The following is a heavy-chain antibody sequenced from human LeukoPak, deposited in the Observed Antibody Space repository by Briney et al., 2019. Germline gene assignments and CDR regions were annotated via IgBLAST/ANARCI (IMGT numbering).Heavy chain of an antibody. CDR3: AKDHYDFWSGIDY. D-gene: IGHD3-3*01. V-gene: IGHV3-23*01. CDR1: GFTFSVEA. CDR2: ISGSGGST. J-gene: IGHJ4*02. Sequence: PGGSLRLSCATSGFTFSVEAMSWVRQAPGKGLEWVSAISGSGGSTYYADSVKGRFTISRDNSKNTLYLQMNSLRAEDTAVYYCAKDHYDFWSGIDYWGQGTLVTVSS.